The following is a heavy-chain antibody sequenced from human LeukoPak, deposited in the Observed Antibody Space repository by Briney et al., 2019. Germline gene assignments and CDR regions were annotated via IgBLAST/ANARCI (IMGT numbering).Heavy chain of an antibody. Sequence: NPSETLSLTCTVSGGSISSSSYYWGWIRQPPGKGLEWIGSIYYSGSTYYNPSLKSRVTISVDTSKNQFSLKLSSVTAADTAVYYCASARMMITFGGVIVSRPQPMFDYWGQGTLVTVSS. D-gene: IGHD3-16*02. CDR2: IYYSGST. CDR1: GGSISSSSYY. J-gene: IGHJ4*02. V-gene: IGHV4-39*07. CDR3: ASARMMITFGGVIVSRPQPMFDY.